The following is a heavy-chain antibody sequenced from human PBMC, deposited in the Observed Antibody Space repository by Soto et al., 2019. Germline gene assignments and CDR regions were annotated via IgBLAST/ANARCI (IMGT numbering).Heavy chain of an antibody. CDR2: IYRSGST. Sequence: SETLSLTCTVSGDSVRNQYWSWIRRPPGSGLEWIGYIYRSGSTKYNPSLKSRLTISVDTSKNQFSLKLSSVTAADTAVYYCARTLDYGHMDVWGKGTTVTVSS. V-gene: IGHV4-4*09. CDR1: GDSVRNQY. J-gene: IGHJ6*03. D-gene: IGHD3-16*01. CDR3: ARTLDYGHMDV.